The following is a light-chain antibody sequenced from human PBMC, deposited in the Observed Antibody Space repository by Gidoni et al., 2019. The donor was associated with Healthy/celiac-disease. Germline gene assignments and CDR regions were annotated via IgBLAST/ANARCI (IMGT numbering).Light chain of an antibody. J-gene: IGLJ1*01. CDR2: DNN. CDR3: GTWDSSLSAV. V-gene: IGLV1-51*01. Sequence: QSVLTQPPSVSAAPGQKVTISCSGSNSNIANNYVSWYQQLPGTAPKLLIYDNNKRPSGIPDRFSGSKSGTSATLGITGLQTGDEADYYCGTWDSSLSAVFGTGTKVTVL. CDR1: NSNIANNY.